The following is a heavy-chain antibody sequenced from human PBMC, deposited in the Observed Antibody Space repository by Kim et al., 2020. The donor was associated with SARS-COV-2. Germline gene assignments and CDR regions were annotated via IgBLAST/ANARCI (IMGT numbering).Heavy chain of an antibody. D-gene: IGHD3-3*01. V-gene: IGHV3-73*01. J-gene: IGHJ3*02. CDR1: GFTFSGSA. CDR2: IRSKANSYAT. Sequence: GGSLRLSCAASGFTFSGSAMHWVRQASGKGLEWVGRIRSKANSYATAYAASVKGRFTISRDDSKNTAYLQMNSLKTEDTAVYYCTRVESGYYRSPLDAFDIWGQGTMVTVSS. CDR3: TRVESGYYRSPLDAFDI.